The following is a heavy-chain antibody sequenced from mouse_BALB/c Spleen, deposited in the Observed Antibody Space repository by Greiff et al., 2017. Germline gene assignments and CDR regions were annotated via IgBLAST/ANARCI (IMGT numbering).Heavy chain of an antibody. CDR3: ARGTTDYAMDY. Sequence: EVQLQQSGAELVKPGASVKLSCTASGFNIKDTYMHWVKQRPEQGLEWIGRIDPANGNTKYDPKFQGKATITADTSSNTAYLQLSSLTSEDTAVYYCARGTTDYAMDYWGQGTSVTVSS. CDR2: IDPANGNT. V-gene: IGHV14-3*02. J-gene: IGHJ4*01. CDR1: GFNIKDTY. D-gene: IGHD1-1*01.